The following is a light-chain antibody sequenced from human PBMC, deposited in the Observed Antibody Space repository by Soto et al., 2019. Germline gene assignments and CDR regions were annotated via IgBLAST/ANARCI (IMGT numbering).Light chain of an antibody. V-gene: IGKV3-11*01. CDR3: QQRHMWPIM. J-gene: IGKJ5*01. CDR2: DAY. Sequence: EVVLTQSPVTLSLSPGERATLSGRASQSFRGLLAWYQQKPGQAPRLLIYDAYNRATGIPPRFSGSGSGTDFTLTISSLEPEDSAVYYCQQRHMWPIMFGQGTRLEIK. CDR1: QSFRGL.